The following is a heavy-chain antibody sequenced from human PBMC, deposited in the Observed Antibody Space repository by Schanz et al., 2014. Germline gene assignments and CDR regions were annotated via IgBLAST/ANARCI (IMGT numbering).Heavy chain of an antibody. CDR3: AGDWASGRYYSDY. CDR2: ITYDGSNK. CDR1: GFTFSRHA. J-gene: IGHJ4*02. V-gene: IGHV3-30*09. Sequence: QVELVESGGGVVQPGRSLRLSCAASGFTFSRHAMHWVRQAAGKGLEWVAAITYDGSNKYYAESVKGRFAISRDNSKDTLYLQMNSLRTDDTAVYYCAGDWASGRYYSDYWGQGTLVIVSS. D-gene: IGHD1-26*01.